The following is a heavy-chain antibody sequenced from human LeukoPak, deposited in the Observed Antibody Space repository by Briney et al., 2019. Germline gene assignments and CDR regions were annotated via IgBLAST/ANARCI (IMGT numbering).Heavy chain of an antibody. V-gene: IGHV4-59*01. CDR3: ARESRDIVGATVDY. D-gene: IGHD1-26*01. CDR1: GGSISSYY. CDR2: IYYSGST. Sequence: PSETLSLTCTVSGGSISSYYWSWIRQPPGKGLEWIGYIYYSGSTNYNPSLKSRVTISVDTSKNQFSLKLSSVTAADTAVYYCARESRDIVGATVDYWGQGTLVTVSS. J-gene: IGHJ4*02.